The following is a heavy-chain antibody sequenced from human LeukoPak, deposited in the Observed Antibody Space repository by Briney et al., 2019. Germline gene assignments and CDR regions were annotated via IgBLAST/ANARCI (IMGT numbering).Heavy chain of an antibody. CDR1: GFTFDDYA. Sequence: PGRSLRLSCTASGFTFDDYAMHWVRQPPGKGLEWVSAISWYGDTKAYADSVKGRFTISRDNAKNSLYLQMNSLRAEDTAFYYCAKARHWYTWGDYWGQGTLVTVSS. CDR3: AKARHWYTWGDY. CDR2: ISWYGDTK. D-gene: IGHD6-13*01. V-gene: IGHV3-9*01. J-gene: IGHJ4*02.